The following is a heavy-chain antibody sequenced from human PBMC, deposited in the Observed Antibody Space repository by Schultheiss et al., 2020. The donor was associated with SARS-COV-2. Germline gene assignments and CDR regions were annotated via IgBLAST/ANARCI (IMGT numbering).Heavy chain of an antibody. Sequence: SQTLSLTCTVSGGSISSSGNYWGWIRQPPGKGLEWIGYIYYSGSTNYNPSLKSRVTISPDTSKNQFSLRLRYVTAADTAVYYCARDGGDYGWWPDYWGRGTLVTVSS. V-gene: IGHV4-61*08. D-gene: IGHD2-8*02. CDR2: IYYSGST. J-gene: IGHJ4*02. CDR3: ARDGGDYGWWPDY. CDR1: GGSISSSGNY.